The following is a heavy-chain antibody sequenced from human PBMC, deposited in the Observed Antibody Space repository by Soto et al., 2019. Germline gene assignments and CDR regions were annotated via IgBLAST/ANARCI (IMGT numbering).Heavy chain of an antibody. Sequence: ASVKVSCKASGYTFTSYGISWVRQAPGQGLEWMGWISAYNGNTNYAQKLQGRVTMTRDTSISTAYMELSRLRSDDTAVYYCARMYDSSGYYSFWGQGTRVTVSS. D-gene: IGHD3-22*01. CDR1: GYTFTSYG. CDR3: ARMYDSSGYYSF. J-gene: IGHJ4*02. V-gene: IGHV1-18*04. CDR2: ISAYNGNT.